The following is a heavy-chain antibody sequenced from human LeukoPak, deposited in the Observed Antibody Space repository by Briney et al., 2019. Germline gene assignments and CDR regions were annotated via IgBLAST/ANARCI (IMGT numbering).Heavy chain of an antibody. Sequence: PGGSLRLSCAASGFTVSSNYVSWVRQAPGKGLVYVSHIKRDGRTTTYADSVKGRFTISRDDAKNTLFLQMNNLRAEDTAVYYCARDLGTEGYRWFDPWGQGTLVIVSS. CDR2: IKRDGRTT. CDR1: GFTVSSNY. D-gene: IGHD1-14*01. J-gene: IGHJ5*02. CDR3: ARDLGTEGYRWFDP. V-gene: IGHV3-74*01.